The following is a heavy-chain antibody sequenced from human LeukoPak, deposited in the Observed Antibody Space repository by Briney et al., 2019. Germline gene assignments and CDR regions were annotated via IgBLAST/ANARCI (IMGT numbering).Heavy chain of an antibody. V-gene: IGHV3-30*18. CDR1: GFTFSSYG. Sequence: GGSLRLSCAASGFTFSSYGMHWVRQAPGKGLEWVAVISYDGSNKYYADSVKGRFTISRDNPKNTLYLQMNSLRAEDTAVYYCAKDGVYYYGSESAFDIWGQGTMVTVSS. CDR2: ISYDGSNK. CDR3: AKDGVYYYGSESAFDI. D-gene: IGHD3-10*01. J-gene: IGHJ3*02.